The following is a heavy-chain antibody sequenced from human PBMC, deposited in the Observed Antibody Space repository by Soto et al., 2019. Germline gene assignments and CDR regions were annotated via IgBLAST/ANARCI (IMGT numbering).Heavy chain of an antibody. CDR2: ILYDGTNK. J-gene: IGHJ2*01. CDR1: GFTFSSYG. V-gene: IGHV3-33*01. Sequence: QVQLVESGGGVVQPGRSLRLSCATSGFTFSSYGMHWVRQGPGKGLEWVAVILYDGTNKYYADSVNGRFTISRDDSKNTLYLQMNSLRAEDTAVYYCARGPMTTVTTWGDWYFDLGGRGTLVTVSS. D-gene: IGHD4-17*01. CDR3: ARGPMTTVTTWGDWYFDL.